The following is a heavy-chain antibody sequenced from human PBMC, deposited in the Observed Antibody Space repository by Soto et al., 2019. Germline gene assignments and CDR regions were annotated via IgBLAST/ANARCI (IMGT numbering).Heavy chain of an antibody. CDR2: ISYDGSNK. Sequence: QVQLVESGGGVIQPGRSLRLSCAASGFTFSSYGMSWVRQAPGKGLEWVAVISYDGSNKYYADSVKGRFTISRDNSKNTLYLQMTSLRAEDTAVYYCAKDRPNSSSWSLDYWGQGTLVTVSS. J-gene: IGHJ4*02. V-gene: IGHV3-30*18. CDR1: GFTFSSYG. CDR3: AKDRPNSSSWSLDY. D-gene: IGHD6-13*01.